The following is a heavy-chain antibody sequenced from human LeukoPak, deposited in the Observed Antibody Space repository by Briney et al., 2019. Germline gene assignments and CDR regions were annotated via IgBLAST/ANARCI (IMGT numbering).Heavy chain of an antibody. V-gene: IGHV1-69*05. D-gene: IGHD1-1*01. J-gene: IGHJ4*02. Sequence: ASVKVSCKASGGTFSSYAISWVRQAPGQGLEWMGRIIPIFGTANYAQKFQGRVTITTDESTSTAYMELSRLRSDDTAVYYCARQETGDLDYWGQGTLVTVSS. CDR1: GGTFSSYA. CDR3: ARQETGDLDY. CDR2: IIPIFGTA.